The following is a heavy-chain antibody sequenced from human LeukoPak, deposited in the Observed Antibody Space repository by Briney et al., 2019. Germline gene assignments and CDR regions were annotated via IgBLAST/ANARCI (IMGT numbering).Heavy chain of an antibody. CDR1: GYTFTGCY. CDR3: ARRAVYYYYGMDV. J-gene: IGHJ6*02. CDR2: INPNSGGT. V-gene: IGHV1-2*02. Sequence: GASVKVSCKASGYTFTGCYMHWVRQAPGQGLEWMGWINPNSGGTNYAQKFQGRVTMTRDASISTAYMEVSRLKSDDTAVYYCARRAVYYYYGMDVWGQGSTVTVSS. D-gene: IGHD6-25*01.